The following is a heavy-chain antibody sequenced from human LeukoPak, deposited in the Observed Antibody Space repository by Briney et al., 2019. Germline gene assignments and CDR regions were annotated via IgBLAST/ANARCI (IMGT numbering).Heavy chain of an antibody. Sequence: GASVKVSCKASGYTFTGYYMHWVRQAPGQGLEWMGWINPNSGGTNYAQKFQGRVTMTRDTSTSTAYMELSSLRSEDTAVYYCARDRGPYYYYYMDVWGKGTTVTISS. CDR2: INPNSGGT. V-gene: IGHV1-2*02. J-gene: IGHJ6*03. D-gene: IGHD3-10*01. CDR3: ARDRGPYYYYYMDV. CDR1: GYTFTGYY.